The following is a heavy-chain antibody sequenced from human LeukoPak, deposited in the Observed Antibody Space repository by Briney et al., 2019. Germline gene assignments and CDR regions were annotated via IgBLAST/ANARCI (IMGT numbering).Heavy chain of an antibody. V-gene: IGHV4-39*01. CDR1: GVSISSSNSY. Sequence: SETLSLTCTVSGVSISSSNSYWGWIRQPPGKGLKWIGSIYYSGNTYYNASLKSQVSISIDTSKNQFSLKLSSVTAADTAVYYCARLGRRDGYPNYSDYWGQGTLVTVSS. J-gene: IGHJ4*02. CDR2: IYYSGNT. CDR3: ARLGRRDGYPNYSDY. D-gene: IGHD5-24*01.